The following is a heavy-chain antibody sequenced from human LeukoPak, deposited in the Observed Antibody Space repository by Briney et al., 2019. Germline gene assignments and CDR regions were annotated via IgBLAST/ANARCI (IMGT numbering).Heavy chain of an antibody. CDR2: IYTSGST. CDR1: GGSISSGSYY. CDR3: ARGYDYYDSSGYSPSFDY. Sequence: PSETLSRTGTGSGGSISSGSYYWRWIRQPAGKGLEWIARIYTSGSTNYNPSLKSRVTISVDTSKNQFSLKLSSVTAADTDVYYCARGYDYYDSSGYSPSFDYWGQGNLVTVSS. D-gene: IGHD3-22*01. V-gene: IGHV4-61*02. J-gene: IGHJ4*02.